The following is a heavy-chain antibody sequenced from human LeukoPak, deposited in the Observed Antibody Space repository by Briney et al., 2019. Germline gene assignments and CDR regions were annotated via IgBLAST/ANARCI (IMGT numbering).Heavy chain of an antibody. Sequence: SETLSLTCTVSGGSISSGSYYWSWIRQPAGKGLEWIGRIYTSGSTNYNPSLKSRVTISVDTSKNQFSLKLSSVTAADTAVYYCARGKYCSGGSCYRGTYYFDYWGQGTLVTVSS. D-gene: IGHD2-15*01. J-gene: IGHJ4*02. V-gene: IGHV4-61*02. CDR3: ARGKYCSGGSCYRGTYYFDY. CDR1: GGSISSGSYY. CDR2: IYTSGST.